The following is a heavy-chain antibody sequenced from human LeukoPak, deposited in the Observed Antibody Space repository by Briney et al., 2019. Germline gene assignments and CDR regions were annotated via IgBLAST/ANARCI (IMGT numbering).Heavy chain of an antibody. CDR1: GFTFDDYA. CDR2: ISWNSGSI. J-gene: IGHJ4*02. V-gene: IGHV3-9*01. CDR3: ARDGSGVWFDY. D-gene: IGHD3-10*01. Sequence: PGRSLRLSCAASGFTFDDYAMHWVRQAPGKGLEWVSGISWNSGSIGYADSVKGRFTISRDNAKNSLYLQMNSLRAEDTAVYYCARDGSGVWFDYWGQGTLVTVSS.